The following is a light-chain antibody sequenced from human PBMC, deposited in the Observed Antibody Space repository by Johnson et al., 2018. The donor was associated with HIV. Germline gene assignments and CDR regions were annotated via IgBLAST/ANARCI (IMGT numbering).Light chain of an antibody. Sequence: QPVLTQPPSVSAAPGQKVTISCSGSSSNIGNNYVSWYQQLPGTAPKLLIYDNNKRPSGIPDRFSGSTSGTSATLGITGLQTGDEADYYCGTWDSSLSALYVFGTGTKVTVL. CDR3: GTWDSSLSALYV. V-gene: IGLV1-51*01. CDR1: SSNIGNNY. J-gene: IGLJ1*01. CDR2: DNN.